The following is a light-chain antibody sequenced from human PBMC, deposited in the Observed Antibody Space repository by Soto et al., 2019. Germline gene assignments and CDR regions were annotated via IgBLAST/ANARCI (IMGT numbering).Light chain of an antibody. V-gene: IGKV1-39*01. CDR1: QSISSY. Sequence: DIQMTQSPSSLSASVGDRVTITCRASQSISSYLNWYQQKPGKALKLLIYAASSLQSGVPSRFSGSRSATDFTLTISSLQPEDFATYYCQQSYSTLMYTFGQGTKLEIK. CDR3: QQSYSTLMYT. J-gene: IGKJ2*01. CDR2: AAS.